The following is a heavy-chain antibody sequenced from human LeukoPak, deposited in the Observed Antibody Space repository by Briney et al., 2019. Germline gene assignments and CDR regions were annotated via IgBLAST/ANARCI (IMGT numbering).Heavy chain of an antibody. V-gene: IGHV1-2*02. D-gene: IGHD1-1*01. CDR2: VNPNSGGT. J-gene: IGHJ4*02. CDR1: GYSFTGYY. CDR3: ARDGHPYNWNDFDY. Sequence: ASVKVSCKASGYSFTGYYMHWVRQAPGQGLEWMGWVNPNSGGTYYAQKFQGRVTMTRDTSIGTAYMELKRLRSDDTAVYYCARDGHPYNWNDFDYWGQGTLVTVSS.